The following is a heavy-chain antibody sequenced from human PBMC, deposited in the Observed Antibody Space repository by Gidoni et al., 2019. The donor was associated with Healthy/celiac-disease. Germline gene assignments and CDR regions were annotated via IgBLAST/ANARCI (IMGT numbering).Heavy chain of an antibody. CDR2: IYYSGST. CDR3: ARHQLGPTPGDWFDP. D-gene: IGHD6-13*01. J-gene: IGHJ5*02. Sequence: QVQLQESGPGLVKPSETLSLTCTVSGGSISSYYWSWIRQPPGKGLEWIGYIYYSGSTNYNPSLKSRVTISVDTSKNQFSLKLSSVTAADTAVYYCARHQLGPTPGDWFDPWGQGTLVTVSS. V-gene: IGHV4-59*08. CDR1: GGSISSYY.